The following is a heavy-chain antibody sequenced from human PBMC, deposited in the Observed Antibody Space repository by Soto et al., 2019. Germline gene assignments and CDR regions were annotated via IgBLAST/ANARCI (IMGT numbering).Heavy chain of an antibody. CDR1: GFTVSNNY. CDR2: IYSGGST. D-gene: IGHD6-13*01. V-gene: IGHV3-53*03. J-gene: IGHJ6*02. Sequence: LRLSCAASGFTVSNNYISWVRQPPGKGLEWVSLIYSGGSTYYADSVKGRFTLSRDNSKNTVYLQMNSLRAEDTAVYYCARAEWGSSYTQYYYALDVWGQGTTVTVSS. CDR3: ARAEWGSSYTQYYYALDV.